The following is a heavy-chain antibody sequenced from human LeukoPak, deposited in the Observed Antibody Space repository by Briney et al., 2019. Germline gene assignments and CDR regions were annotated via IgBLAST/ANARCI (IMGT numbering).Heavy chain of an antibody. V-gene: IGHV4-34*01. CDR1: GGSFSAYY. Sequence: ASETLSLTCAVYGGSFSAYYWSWIRQPPGKGLEWIGEINHSGSTNYNPSLKSRVAISVDTSRNQFSLRLSSVTAADTAVYYCARGSVYCGGDCFDYWGQGTLVTVSS. J-gene: IGHJ4*02. D-gene: IGHD2-21*01. CDR2: INHSGST. CDR3: ARGSVYCGGDCFDY.